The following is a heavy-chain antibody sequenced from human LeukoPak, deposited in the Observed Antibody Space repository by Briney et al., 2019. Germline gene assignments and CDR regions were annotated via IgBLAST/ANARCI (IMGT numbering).Heavy chain of an antibody. V-gene: IGHV3-21*01. CDR1: GFTFSSYG. CDR2: ISSSSSYI. CDR3: ARSYDSSGYLSAFDI. D-gene: IGHD3-22*01. J-gene: IGHJ3*02. Sequence: PGGSLRLSCAASGFTFSSYGMSWVRQAPGKGLEWVSSISSSSSYIYYADSVKGRFTISRDNAKNSLYLQMNSLRAEDTAVYYCARSYDSSGYLSAFDIWGQGTMVTVSS.